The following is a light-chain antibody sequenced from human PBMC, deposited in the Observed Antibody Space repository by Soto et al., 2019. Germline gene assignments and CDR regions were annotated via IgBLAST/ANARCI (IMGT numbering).Light chain of an antibody. J-gene: IGLJ1*01. V-gene: IGLV2-23*01. CDR3: CSYVGATTYV. CDR1: STSVGGFNV. Sequence: QSVLTQPASGSGSPGQSITIACTGTSTSVGGFNVVSWYQQLPGKAPKVIIYEGIKRPSGVSNRFSGSNSGSTASLTISGLQAEDEADYFCCSYVGATTYVVGTGTKVTVL. CDR2: EGI.